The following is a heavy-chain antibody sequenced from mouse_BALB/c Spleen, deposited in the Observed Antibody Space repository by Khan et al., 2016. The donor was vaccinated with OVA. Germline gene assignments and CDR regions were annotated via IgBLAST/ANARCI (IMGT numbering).Heavy chain of an antibody. V-gene: IGHV14-3*02. CDR1: GFNIKDTY. Sequence: VRLQQSGAELVKPGASVKLSCTASGFNIKDTYLHWVKQWPEQGLEWIGRIAPANGNTQFDPKFPGKATITSDTSSNTSYLQLNSLTSEDTAVYYGARPSYDPRDFEVWGAGTTVTVSS. CDR3: ARPSYDPRDFEV. J-gene: IGHJ1*01. CDR2: IAPANGNT. D-gene: IGHD2-3*01.